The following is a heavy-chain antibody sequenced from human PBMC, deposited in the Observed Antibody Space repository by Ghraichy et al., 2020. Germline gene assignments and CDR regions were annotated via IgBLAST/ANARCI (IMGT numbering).Heavy chain of an antibody. CDR1: GGSIYSGGYY. Sequence: LNISCTVSGGSIYSGGYYWSWIRQHPGKGLEWIGYIYYSGSTYYNPSLKSRVTISVDTSKNQFSLKLSSVTAADTAVYYCARAPPPERSYYGMDVWGQGTTVTVSS. V-gene: IGHV4-31*03. CDR2: IYYSGST. CDR3: ARAPPPERSYYGMDV. J-gene: IGHJ6*02.